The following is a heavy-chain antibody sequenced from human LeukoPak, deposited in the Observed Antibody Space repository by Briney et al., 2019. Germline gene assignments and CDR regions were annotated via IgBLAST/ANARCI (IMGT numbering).Heavy chain of an antibody. CDR3: ARAKLYYYDSSTYYYSDY. Sequence: SETLSLTCAVHGGSFSGYYWSWIRQPPGKGLEWIGEINHSGSTNYNPSLKSRVTISVDTSKNQFSLKLSSVTAADTAVYYCARAKLYYYDSSTYYYSDYWGQGTLVTVSS. J-gene: IGHJ4*02. CDR1: GGSFSGYY. CDR2: INHSGST. V-gene: IGHV4-34*01. D-gene: IGHD3-22*01.